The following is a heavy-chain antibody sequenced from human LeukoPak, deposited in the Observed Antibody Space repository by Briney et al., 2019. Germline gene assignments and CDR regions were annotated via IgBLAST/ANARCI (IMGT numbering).Heavy chain of an antibody. D-gene: IGHD6-13*01. J-gene: IGHJ6*04. CDR1: GFTFSSYS. Sequence: GGSLRLSCAAPGFTFSSYSMNWVRQAPGKGLEWVSSISSSSSYIYYADSVKGRFTISRDNAKNSLYLQMNSLRAEDTAVYYRARGVIAAAAYYYGMDVWGKGTTVTVSS. CDR3: ARGVIAAAAYYYGMDV. V-gene: IGHV3-21*01. CDR2: ISSSSSYI.